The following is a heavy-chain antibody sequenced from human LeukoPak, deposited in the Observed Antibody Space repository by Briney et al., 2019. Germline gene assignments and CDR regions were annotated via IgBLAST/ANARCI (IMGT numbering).Heavy chain of an antibody. V-gene: IGHV1-46*01. CDR2: SYPDAGTT. Sequence: ASVKVSCKASGYRFTTYYIHWMRQTPGQGFEWMGVSYPDAGTTDHGPRFRDRFVMTADTATSTVYMELRSLTSKDTGVYYCVRAFVGGTFDYWDQGAVITVSA. J-gene: IGHJ4*02. D-gene: IGHD3-16*01. CDR1: GYRFTTYY. CDR3: VRAFVGGTFDY.